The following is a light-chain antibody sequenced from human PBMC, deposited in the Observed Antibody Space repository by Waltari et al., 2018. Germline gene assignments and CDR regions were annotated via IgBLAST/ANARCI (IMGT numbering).Light chain of an antibody. CDR1: QAINGY. J-gene: IGKJ4*01. CDR3: QQSYTTPLT. V-gene: IGKV1-39*01. Sequence: DIQVTQSPSSLSAPVGDSVTITCRTSQAINGYLNWYQQKPGKAPKILIYGASKLQSGVPSRISGSGSGTDFTLTISSLQPEDFATYCCQQSYTTPLTFGGGTKVEIK. CDR2: GAS.